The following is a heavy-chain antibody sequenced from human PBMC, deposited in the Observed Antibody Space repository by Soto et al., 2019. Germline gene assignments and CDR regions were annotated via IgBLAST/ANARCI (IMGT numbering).Heavy chain of an antibody. CDR3: ARDPRAKEYYYDSSGYPYRYYFDY. Sequence: GGSLRLSCAASGFTFSSYAMHWVRQAPGKGLEWVAVISYDGSNKYYADSVKGRFTISRDNSKNTLYLQMNSLRAEDTAVYYCARDPRAKEYYYDSSGYPYRYYFDYWGQGTLVTVSS. CDR2: ISYDGSNK. V-gene: IGHV3-30-3*01. CDR1: GFTFSSYA. J-gene: IGHJ4*02. D-gene: IGHD3-22*01.